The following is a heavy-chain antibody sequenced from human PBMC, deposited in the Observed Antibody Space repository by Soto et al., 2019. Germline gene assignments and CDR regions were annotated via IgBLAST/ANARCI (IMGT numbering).Heavy chain of an antibody. CDR3: ARSSSSGYWGS. J-gene: IGHJ4*02. V-gene: IGHV1-69*01. Sequence: QVQLVQSGAEVKKPGSSVKVSCKASGGTFSSYAISWVRQAPGQGLEWMGGIIPIFGTASYAQKFQGRVTITADESTSTADMELSSLRSADTAVHYCARSSSSGYWGSWGQGTLVTVSS. CDR1: GGTFSSYA. D-gene: IGHD3-22*01. CDR2: IIPIFGTA.